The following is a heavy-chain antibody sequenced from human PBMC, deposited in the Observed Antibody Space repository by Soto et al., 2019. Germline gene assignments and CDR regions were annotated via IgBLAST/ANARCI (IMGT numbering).Heavy chain of an antibody. D-gene: IGHD3-22*01. Sequence: QVQLVESGGGVVQPGRSLRLSCAASGFTFSSYAMHWVRQAPGKGREWVAVISYDGSNKYYADSVKGRFTISRDNSKNTLYLQMNSLRAEDTAVYYCARDYGVVVITDNWFDPWGQGTLVTVSS. CDR2: ISYDGSNK. CDR1: GFTFSSYA. CDR3: ARDYGVVVITDNWFDP. V-gene: IGHV3-30-3*01. J-gene: IGHJ5*02.